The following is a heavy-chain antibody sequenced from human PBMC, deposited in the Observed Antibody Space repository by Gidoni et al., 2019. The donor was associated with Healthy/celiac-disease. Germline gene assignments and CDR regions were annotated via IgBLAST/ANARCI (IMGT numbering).Heavy chain of an antibody. CDR3: AKGGSSWYNGWFDP. D-gene: IGHD6-13*01. Sequence: TASGFTFSSYAMSWVRQAPGKGLEWVSAISGSGGSTYYADSVKGRFTISRDNSKNTLYLQMNSLRAEDTAVYYCAKGGSSWYNGWFDPWGQGTLVTVSS. J-gene: IGHJ5*02. V-gene: IGHV3-23*01. CDR2: ISGSGGST. CDR1: GFTFSSYA.